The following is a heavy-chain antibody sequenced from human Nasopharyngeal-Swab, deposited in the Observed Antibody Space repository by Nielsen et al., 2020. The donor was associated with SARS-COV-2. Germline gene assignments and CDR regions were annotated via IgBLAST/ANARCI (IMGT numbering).Heavy chain of an antibody. D-gene: IGHD2-21*02. CDR1: GFPFSNHY. Sequence: GESLKISCAASGFPFSNHYMTWVRQPPGKGLEWVANIKQGGSEQFYVDSVKGRFTTSGDDAKNSVYLQMNSLRAEDTAVYYCARESVVTGMDDATDIWGQGTMVTVSS. CDR2: IKQGGSEQ. J-gene: IGHJ3*02. CDR3: ARESVVTGMDDATDI. V-gene: IGHV3-7*04.